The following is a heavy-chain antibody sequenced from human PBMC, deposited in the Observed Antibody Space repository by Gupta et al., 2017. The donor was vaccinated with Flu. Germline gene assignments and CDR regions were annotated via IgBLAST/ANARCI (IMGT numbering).Heavy chain of an antibody. Sequence: QVQLVQSGPEVRKPGSSVKVSCKTSGGTFSNNPVSWVRQAPGQGLEWMGAIIPFFGTPKYAQKFQGRVTITEDKSTSTAHMELSRLSYEDTAVYYCAAGSGTGYCAGGSCYAFEFWGQGPHLTVSS. V-gene: IGHV1-69*06. CDR2: IIPFFGTP. CDR3: AAGSGTGYCAGGSCYAFEF. J-gene: IGHJ4*02. CDR1: GGTFSNNP. D-gene: IGHD2-15*01.